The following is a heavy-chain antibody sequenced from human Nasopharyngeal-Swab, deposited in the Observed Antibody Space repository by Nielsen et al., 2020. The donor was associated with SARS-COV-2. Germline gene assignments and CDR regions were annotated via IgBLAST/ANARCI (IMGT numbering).Heavy chain of an antibody. D-gene: IGHD3-3*01. CDR3: ADSRTSIFVS. Sequence: ESLKTPRAALGFTFSSYAMSWVRQAPGKGLEWVSAISGSGGSTYYADSVKGRFTISRDNSKNTLYLQMNRLRAEDTAVYYCADSRTSIFVSWGQGTLVTVSS. J-gene: IGHJ5*02. V-gene: IGHV3-23*01. CDR1: GFTFSSYA. CDR2: ISGSGGST.